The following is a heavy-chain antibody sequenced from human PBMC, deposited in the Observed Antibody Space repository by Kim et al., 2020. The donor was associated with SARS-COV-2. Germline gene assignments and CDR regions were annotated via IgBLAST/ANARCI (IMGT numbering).Heavy chain of an antibody. Sequence: EGSLRLSCGASGFTFSTYAMNWVRQAPGKGLEWVSTISGSGTTYYRDSVMGRFTSSRDNSKNTLYLEMNSLRAEDTAVYYCSKKVAVIGDTFFHHGGQGTMVTVSS. CDR2: ISGSGTT. D-gene: IGHD2-21*02. V-gene: IGHV3-23*02. CDR1: GFTFSTYA. CDR3: SKKVAVIGDTFFHH. J-gene: IGHJ1*01.